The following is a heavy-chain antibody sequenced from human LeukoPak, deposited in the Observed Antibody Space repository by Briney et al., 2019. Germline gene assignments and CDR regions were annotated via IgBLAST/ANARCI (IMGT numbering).Heavy chain of an antibody. J-gene: IGHJ4*02. D-gene: IGHD3-9*01. CDR2: IRYDGSNK. CDR3: AKGGYFDTHKYYFDY. Sequence: PGGSLRLSCTVSGFTVSSNSWSWARQAPGKGLEWVAFIRYDGSNKYYADSVKGRFTISRDNSKNTLYLQMNSLRAEDTAVYYCAKGGYFDTHKYYFDYWGQGTLVTVSS. V-gene: IGHV3-30*02. CDR1: GFTVSSNS.